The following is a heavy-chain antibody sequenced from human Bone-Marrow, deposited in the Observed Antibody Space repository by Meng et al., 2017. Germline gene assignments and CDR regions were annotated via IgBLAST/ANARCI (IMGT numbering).Heavy chain of an antibody. Sequence: QVQLQQWGAGLFKPSETLSLTCAAYGGSFSGYYWSWIRQPPGKGLEWIGEINHSGSTNYNPSLKSRVTISVDTSKNQFSLKLSSVTAADTAVYYCARGYGIVGANLGLYYFDYWGQGTLVTVSS. CDR2: INHSGST. D-gene: IGHD1-26*01. CDR3: ARGYGIVGANLGLYYFDY. CDR1: GGSFSGYY. J-gene: IGHJ4*02. V-gene: IGHV4-34*01.